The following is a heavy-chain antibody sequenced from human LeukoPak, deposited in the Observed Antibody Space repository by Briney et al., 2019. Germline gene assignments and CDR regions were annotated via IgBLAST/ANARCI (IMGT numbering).Heavy chain of an antibody. Sequence: GGSLRLSCAASGFTFSSYSMNWVRQAPGKGLEWVSSISSSSSYIYYADSVKGRFTISRDNAKNSLYLQMNSLRAEDTAVYYCARVLGGSGSYYFEMLDYWGQGTLVTVSS. CDR3: ARVLGGSGSYYFEMLDY. CDR2: ISSSSSYI. D-gene: IGHD3-10*01. J-gene: IGHJ4*02. V-gene: IGHV3-21*01. CDR1: GFTFSSYS.